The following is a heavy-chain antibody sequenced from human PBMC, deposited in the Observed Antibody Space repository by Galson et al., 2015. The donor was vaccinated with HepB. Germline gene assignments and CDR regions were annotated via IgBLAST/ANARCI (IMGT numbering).Heavy chain of an antibody. V-gene: IGHV3-30-3*01. D-gene: IGHD6-13*01. J-gene: IGHJ4*02. CDR3: ARDSSSWYTAHFDH. CDR2: ISYDGSNK. CDR1: GFTFSSYA. Sequence: SLRLSCAASGFTFSSYAMHWVRQAPGKGLEWVAVISYDGSNKYYADSVKGRFTISRDNSKNTLYLQMNSLRAEDTAVYYCARDSSSWYTAHFDHWGQGTLVTVPS.